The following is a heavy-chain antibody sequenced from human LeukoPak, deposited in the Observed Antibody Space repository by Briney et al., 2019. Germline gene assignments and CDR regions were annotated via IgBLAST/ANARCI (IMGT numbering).Heavy chain of an antibody. J-gene: IGHJ4*02. CDR2: IYHSGST. Sequence: PSETLSLTCTVSGYSISSGYYWGWIRQPPGKGLEWIGSIYHSGSTYYNPSLKSRATISVDTSKNQFSLKLSSVTAADTAVYYCARDTYYYDSSGYTDTYYFDYWGQGTLVTVSS. D-gene: IGHD3-22*01. CDR3: ARDTYYYDSSGYTDTYYFDY. V-gene: IGHV4-38-2*02. CDR1: GYSISSGYY.